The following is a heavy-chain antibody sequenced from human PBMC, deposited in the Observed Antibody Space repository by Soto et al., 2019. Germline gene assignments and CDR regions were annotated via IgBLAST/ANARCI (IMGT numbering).Heavy chain of an antibody. CDR1: GGSISGYY. Sequence: QVQLQESGPGLVKPSETLSLTCAVSGGSISGYYWSWIRQPPGKGLEWIGYIFYSGTTNYNPSLRSRVSISVDTAKNLSSLRLSSVTAADTAVYYCARGDIAPAGFAGFDSWGQGTLVTVSS. CDR2: IFYSGTT. D-gene: IGHD2-15*01. CDR3: ARGDIAPAGFAGFDS. J-gene: IGHJ4*02. V-gene: IGHV4-59*01.